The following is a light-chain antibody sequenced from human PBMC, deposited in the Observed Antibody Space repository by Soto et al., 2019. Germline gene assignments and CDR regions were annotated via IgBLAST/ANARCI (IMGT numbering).Light chain of an antibody. CDR1: QSISTW. CDR3: QQYNTYPLT. J-gene: IGKJ4*01. Sequence: DIQMTQSPSTLSASVGDIATITCRASQSISTWLAWYQQKPGKAPKLLIYKASNLEGGVPSRFSGSGSGTEFTITISSLQPDDFATYYCQQYNTYPLTFGGGTTVEIK. V-gene: IGKV1-5*03. CDR2: KAS.